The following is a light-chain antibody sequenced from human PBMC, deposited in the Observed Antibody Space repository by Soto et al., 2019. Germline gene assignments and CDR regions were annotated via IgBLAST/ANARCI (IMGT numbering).Light chain of an antibody. CDR2: DAS. CDR1: ENISSN. J-gene: IGKJ3*01. V-gene: IGKV3-15*01. Sequence: EIVMMQSPATLSVSPGERATLSCRASENISSNLTWYQQKPGQAPRLLIYDASTRATGIPARFSGSGSGREFTLTISSLQSEDFAVYYCQQYNKWPPITFGPGTKVDIK. CDR3: QQYNKWPPIT.